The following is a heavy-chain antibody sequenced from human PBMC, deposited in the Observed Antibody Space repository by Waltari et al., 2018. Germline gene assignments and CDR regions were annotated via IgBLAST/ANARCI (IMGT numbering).Heavy chain of an antibody. J-gene: IGHJ4*02. CDR2: INAGNGNT. D-gene: IGHD6-13*01. CDR3: ARSRRPIAAAGPTLDY. V-gene: IGHV1-3*01. Sequence: QVQLVQSGAEVKKPGASVKVSCKASGYTFTSYAMHWVRQAPGQRLEWMGWINAGNGNTKYSQKFQGRVTITRDTSASTAYMELSSLRSEDTAVYYCARSRRPIAAAGPTLDYWGQGTLVTVSS. CDR1: GYTFTSYA.